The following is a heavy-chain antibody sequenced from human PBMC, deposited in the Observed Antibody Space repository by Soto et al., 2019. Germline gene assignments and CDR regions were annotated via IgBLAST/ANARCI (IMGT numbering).Heavy chain of an antibody. CDR1: GGSFSGYY. J-gene: IGHJ4*02. D-gene: IGHD6-13*01. V-gene: IGHV4-34*01. CDR2: INHSGST. CDR3: ARGRHSSSWYLY. Sequence: PSETLSLTCAVYGGSFSGYYWSWIRQPPGKGLEWIGEINHSGSTNYNPSLKSRVTISVDTSKNQFSLKLSSVTAADTAVYYCARGRHSSSWYLYWGQGTLVTVSS.